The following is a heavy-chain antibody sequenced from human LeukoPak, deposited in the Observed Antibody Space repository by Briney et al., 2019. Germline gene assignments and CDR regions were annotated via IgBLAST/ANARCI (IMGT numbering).Heavy chain of an antibody. CDR2: ISGSGGST. D-gene: IGHD2-15*01. CDR1: GFTFSSYA. Sequence: PGGSLRLSCAASGFTFSSYAMSWVRQAPGKGLEWVSAISGSGGSTYYADSVKGRFTISRDNSKNTPYLQMNSLRAEDTAVYYCARDRPKNLRYCSGGSCYPTRGLIDYWGQGTLVTVSS. V-gene: IGHV3-23*01. CDR3: ARDRPKNLRYCSGGSCYPTRGLIDY. J-gene: IGHJ4*02.